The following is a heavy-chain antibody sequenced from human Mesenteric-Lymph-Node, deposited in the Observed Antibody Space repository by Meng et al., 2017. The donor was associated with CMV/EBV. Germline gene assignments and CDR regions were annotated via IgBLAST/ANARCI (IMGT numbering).Heavy chain of an antibody. D-gene: IGHD2-21*01. CDR2: INPNRDDT. Sequence: ASVKVSCKASGGTFSSYTISWVRQAPGQGLEWMGWINPNRDDTKYAQKFQGRVTMTRDTSISTAYMELSRLRSDDTAVYYCARDYMWAFDIWGQGTMVTVSS. CDR3: ARDYMWAFDI. CDR1: GGTFSSYT. J-gene: IGHJ3*02. V-gene: IGHV1-2*02.